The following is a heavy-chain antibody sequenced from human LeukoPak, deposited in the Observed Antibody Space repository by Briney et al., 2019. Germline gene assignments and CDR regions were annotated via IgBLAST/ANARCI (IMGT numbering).Heavy chain of an antibody. CDR3: ARARGRNIVVVPAAIYYFDY. J-gene: IGHJ4*02. V-gene: IGHV1-69*06. Sequence: SVKVSCKASGGTFSSYAISWVRQAPGQGLEWMGGIIPIFGTANYAQKFQGRVTITADKSTSTPYMELSSLRSEDTAVYYCARARGRNIVVVPAAIYYFDYWGQGTLVTVSS. CDR2: IIPIFGTA. CDR1: GGTFSSYA. D-gene: IGHD2-2*02.